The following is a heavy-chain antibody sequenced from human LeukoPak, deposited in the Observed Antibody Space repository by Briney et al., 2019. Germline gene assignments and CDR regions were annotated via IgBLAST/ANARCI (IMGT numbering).Heavy chain of an antibody. J-gene: IGHJ4*02. Sequence: GGSLRLSCAASGYTFISYYMHWVRQAPGQGLEWMGIINPRGGSTSYAQKFQGRVTMTRDTSTSTVYMELSSLRSEDTAVYYCARDTANYYYDSSGYYFDYWGQGTLVTVSS. CDR2: INPRGGST. D-gene: IGHD3-22*01. CDR1: GYTFISYY. V-gene: IGHV1-46*01. CDR3: ARDTANYYYDSSGYYFDY.